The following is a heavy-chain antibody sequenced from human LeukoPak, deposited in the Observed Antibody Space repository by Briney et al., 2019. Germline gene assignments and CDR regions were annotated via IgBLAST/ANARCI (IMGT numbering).Heavy chain of an antibody. Sequence: GGSLRLSCAASGFTFDDYAMHWVRQAPGKGLEGVSGISWNSGSIGYADSVKGRFTISRDNAKNSLYLQMNSLRAEDTALYYCAKAVAGRPFDYWGQGTLVTVSS. V-gene: IGHV3-9*01. J-gene: IGHJ4*02. D-gene: IGHD6-19*01. CDR1: GFTFDDYA. CDR2: ISWNSGSI. CDR3: AKAVAGRPFDY.